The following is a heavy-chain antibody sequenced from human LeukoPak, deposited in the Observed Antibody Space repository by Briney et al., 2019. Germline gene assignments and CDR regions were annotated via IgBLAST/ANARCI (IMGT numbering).Heavy chain of an antibody. J-gene: IGHJ4*02. D-gene: IGHD3-22*01. Sequence: GGSLRLSCAASGFTFSSYGMSWVRQAPGKGLEWVSAISGSGGSTYYADSVKGRFTISRDNSKNTLYLQMNSLRAEDTAVYYCARGTYDSSYFDYWGQGTLVTVSS. CDR1: GFTFSSYG. V-gene: IGHV3-23*01. CDR2: ISGSGGST. CDR3: ARGTYDSSYFDY.